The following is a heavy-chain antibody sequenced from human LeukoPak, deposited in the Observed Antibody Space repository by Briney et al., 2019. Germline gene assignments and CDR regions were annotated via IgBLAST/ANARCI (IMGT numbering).Heavy chain of an antibody. CDR1: GGSISSSSYY. J-gene: IGHJ4*02. CDR2: IYYSGST. CDR3: ARLLVGYYYGSGSYYNAPFDY. Sequence: SETLSLTCTVSGGSISSSSYYWGWIRQPPGKGLEWIGSIYYSGSTYYNPSLKSRVTISVDTSKNQFSLKLSSVTAADTAVYYCARLLVGYYYGSGSYYNAPFDYWGQGTLVTVSS. D-gene: IGHD3-10*01. V-gene: IGHV4-39*01.